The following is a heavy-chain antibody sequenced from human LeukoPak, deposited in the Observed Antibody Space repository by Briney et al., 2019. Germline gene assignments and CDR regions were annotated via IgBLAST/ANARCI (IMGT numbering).Heavy chain of an antibody. CDR1: GGSISSYY. J-gene: IGHJ6*03. Sequence: PSETLSLTCTVSGGSISSYYWSWIRQPAGKGLEWIGRIYTSGSTNYNPSLKSRVTISVDKSKNQFSLKLSSVTAADTAVYYCARVVQWIQAHNVMDVWGKGTTVTVSS. CDR2: IYTSGST. V-gene: IGHV4-4*07. D-gene: IGHD5-18*01. CDR3: ARVVQWIQAHNVMDV.